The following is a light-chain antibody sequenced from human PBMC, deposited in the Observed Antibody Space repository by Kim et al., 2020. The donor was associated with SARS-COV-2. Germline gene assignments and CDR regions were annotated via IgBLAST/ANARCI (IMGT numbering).Light chain of an antibody. CDR3: QQSYSTPPS. J-gene: IGKJ2*01. Sequence: DIQMTQSPSSLSASVGDRVTITCRASQSINSYLNWYQQKPGNAPKLLIYAASIWQSGVPSRFSGSESGTDFTLTISSLQPEDFATYYCQQSYSTPPSFGQGTKLEI. V-gene: IGKV1-39*01. CDR2: AAS. CDR1: QSINSY.